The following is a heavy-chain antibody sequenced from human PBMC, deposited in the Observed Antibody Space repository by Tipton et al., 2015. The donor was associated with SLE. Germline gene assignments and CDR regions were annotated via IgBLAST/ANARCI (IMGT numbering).Heavy chain of an antibody. D-gene: IGHD5-12*01. CDR1: GGSFSGYY. Sequence: TLSLTCAVYGGSFSGYYWSWIRQPPGKGPEWIGEINHSGSTNYNPSLKSRVTISVDTSKNQFSLKLSSVTAADTAVYYCARVLVATIYYFDYWGQGTLVTVSS. CDR3: ARVLVATIYYFDY. V-gene: IGHV4-34*01. J-gene: IGHJ4*02. CDR2: INHSGST.